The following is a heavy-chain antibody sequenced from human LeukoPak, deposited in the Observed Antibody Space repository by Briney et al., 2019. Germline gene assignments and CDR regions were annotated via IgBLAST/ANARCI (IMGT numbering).Heavy chain of an antibody. Sequence: SETLSLTCTVSGGSISSSSYYWGWIRQPPGKGLEWIGSIYYSGSTYYNPSLKSRVTISVDTSKNQFSLKLSSVTAADTAVYYCARRYCSGGSCYSDDWFDPWGQGTLVTVSS. CDR3: ARRYCSGGSCYSDDWFDP. CDR1: GGSISSSSYY. CDR2: IYYSGST. V-gene: IGHV4-39*01. D-gene: IGHD2-15*01. J-gene: IGHJ5*02.